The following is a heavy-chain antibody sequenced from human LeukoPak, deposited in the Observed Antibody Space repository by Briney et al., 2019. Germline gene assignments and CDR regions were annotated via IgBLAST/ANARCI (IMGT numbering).Heavy chain of an antibody. CDR1: GYTFTSYG. CDR3: AVGVRGSGSYQIWGHAFDI. J-gene: IGHJ3*02. Sequence: SVKVSCKASGYTFTSYGISWVRQAPGQGLEWMGGIIPIFATADYAQKFQGRVTITADESTSTAYMELSSLRSEDTAVYYCAVGVRGSGSYQIWGHAFDIWGQGTMVTVSS. V-gene: IGHV1-69*13. CDR2: IIPIFATA. D-gene: IGHD3-10*01.